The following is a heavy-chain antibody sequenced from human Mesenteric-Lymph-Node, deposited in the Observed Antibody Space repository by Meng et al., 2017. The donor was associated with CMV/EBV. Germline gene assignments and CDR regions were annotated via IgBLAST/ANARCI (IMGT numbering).Heavy chain of an antibody. D-gene: IGHD6-13*01. CDR3: ALTSAGENY. V-gene: IGHV1-69*02. Sequence: SVKVSCKTSGDTFSKYTITWVRQAPGQGLEWVGKLIQTLDIVHYAQKFKGRVTINADKSTSTAYMHLTSLGSDDTAIYYCALTSAGENYWGQGTGVTVSS. J-gene: IGHJ4*02. CDR1: GDTFSKYT. CDR2: LIQTLDIV.